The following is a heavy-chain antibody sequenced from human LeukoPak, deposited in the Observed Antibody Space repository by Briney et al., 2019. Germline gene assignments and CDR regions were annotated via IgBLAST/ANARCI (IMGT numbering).Heavy chain of an antibody. Sequence: ASVKVSCKASGYIFSVYALIWVRQAPGQGLEWMGWINTNTENPTYAQGFTGRFVFSLDTSVSTAYLQISRLKAEDTAVYYCARGSTKPLYYGSGPTTTDFDYWGQGTLVTVSS. CDR3: ARGSTKPLYYGSGPTTTDFDY. CDR2: INTNTENP. J-gene: IGHJ4*02. CDR1: GYIFSVYA. D-gene: IGHD3-10*01. V-gene: IGHV7-4-1*02.